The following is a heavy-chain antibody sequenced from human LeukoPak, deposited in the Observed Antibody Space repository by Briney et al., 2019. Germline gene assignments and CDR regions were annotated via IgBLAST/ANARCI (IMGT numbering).Heavy chain of an antibody. Sequence: GGSLRLSCAASGFAVSNNYMSWVRRAAGKGLEWVALIYSGGSTYYADSVKGRFTISRDNSKNTLHLQMNSLRAEDTAVYYCVRNSGELGAWGQGTLVTVSS. CDR2: IYSGGST. J-gene: IGHJ5*02. CDR3: VRNSGELGA. V-gene: IGHV3-53*01. D-gene: IGHD2-21*01. CDR1: GFAVSNNY.